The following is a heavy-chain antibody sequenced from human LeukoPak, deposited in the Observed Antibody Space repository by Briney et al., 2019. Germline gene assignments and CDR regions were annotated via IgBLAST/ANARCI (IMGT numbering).Heavy chain of an antibody. J-gene: IGHJ6*02. CDR1: GFTFSSYS. CDR2: ISSSSSYI. V-gene: IGHV3-21*01. D-gene: IGHD4-17*01. Sequence: GGSLRLSCAASGFTFSSYSMNWVRQAPGKGLEWVSSISSSSSYIYCADSVKGRFTISRDNAKNSLYLQMNSLRAEDTAVYYCARASRGDSTYYGMDVWGQGTTVTVSS. CDR3: ARASRGDSTYYGMDV.